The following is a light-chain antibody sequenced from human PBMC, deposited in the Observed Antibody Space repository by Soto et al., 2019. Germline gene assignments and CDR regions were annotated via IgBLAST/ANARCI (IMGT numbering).Light chain of an antibody. CDR2: EVS. J-gene: IGLJ1*01. CDR1: SSDVGSYNF. Sequence: QSVLTQPASVSGSPGQSITISCTGTSSDVGSYNFVSWYQHLPGKAPKLMIYEVSNRPSGVSDRFSGSKSGNMASLTISGLQAEDEAAYYCSSYTTSSKYVFGTGTKVTVL. CDR3: SSYTTSSKYV. V-gene: IGLV2-14*01.